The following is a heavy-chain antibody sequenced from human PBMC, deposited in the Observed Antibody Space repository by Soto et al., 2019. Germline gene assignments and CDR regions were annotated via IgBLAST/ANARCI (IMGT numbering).Heavy chain of an antibody. V-gene: IGHV4-61*01. D-gene: IGHD2-2*01. CDR3: ARVLVPAALVVGNWFDP. Sequence: SETLSLTCTVSGGSVSIVSYYWSWILQQPGKGLEWIGYIYYSGSTNYNPSLKSRVTISVDTSKNQFSLKLSSVTAADTAVYYCARVLVPAALVVGNWFDPWGQGTLVTGSS. CDR1: GGSVSIVSYY. J-gene: IGHJ5*02. CDR2: IYYSGST.